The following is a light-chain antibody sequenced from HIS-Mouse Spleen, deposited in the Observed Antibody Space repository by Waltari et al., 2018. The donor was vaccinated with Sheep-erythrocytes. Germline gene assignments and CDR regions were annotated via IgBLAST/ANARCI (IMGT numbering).Light chain of an antibody. J-gene: IGKJ4*01. Sequence: AIWMTQSPSLLSASTGDRVTISCRMSQVISSYLAWYQQKPGKAPKLLIYAASSLQSGVPSRFSGSGSGTDFTLTISSLQPEDFATYYCQQSYSTPPLTFGGGTKVEIK. CDR3: QQSYSTPPLT. CDR2: AAS. CDR1: QVISSY. V-gene: IGKV1D-8*02.